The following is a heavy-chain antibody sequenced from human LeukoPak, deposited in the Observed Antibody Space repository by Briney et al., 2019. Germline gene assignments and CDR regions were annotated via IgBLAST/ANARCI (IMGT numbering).Heavy chain of an antibody. Sequence: GGSLRLSCAVSGFIFNSYAMSWVRQAPGKGLEWVSSISSSSSYIYYADSVKGRFTISRDNAKNSLYLQMNSLRAEDTAVYYCVITMVRGVISYGMDVWGQGTTVTVSS. D-gene: IGHD3-10*01. J-gene: IGHJ6*02. CDR2: ISSSSSYI. V-gene: IGHV3-21*01. CDR3: VITMVRGVISYGMDV. CDR1: GFIFNSYA.